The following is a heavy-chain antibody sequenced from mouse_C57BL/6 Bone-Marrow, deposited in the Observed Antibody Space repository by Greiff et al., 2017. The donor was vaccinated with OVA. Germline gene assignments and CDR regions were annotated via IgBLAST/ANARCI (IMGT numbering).Heavy chain of an antibody. J-gene: IGHJ4*01. D-gene: IGHD2-5*01. CDR1: FSPFPLSF. Sequence: QVQLQQPGAELVRPGSSVPLSFPSSFSPFPLSFMYWVNQRPGHGLALIGNIYPSDSETHYNQKFKDKATLTVDTSSSTAYMQLSSLTSEDSAVYYCARRVSNYNLGVYAMDYWGQGTSVTVSS. V-gene: IGHV1-61*01. CDR2: IYPSDSET. CDR3: ARRVSNYNLGVYAMDY.